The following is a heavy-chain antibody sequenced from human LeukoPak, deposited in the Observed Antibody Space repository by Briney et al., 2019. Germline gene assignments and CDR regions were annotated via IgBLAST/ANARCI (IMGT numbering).Heavy chain of an antibody. J-gene: IGHJ4*02. CDR1: GFTFDDYG. CDR3: ARAGTGTTSPFDY. V-gene: IGHV3-20*04. Sequence: PGGSLRLSCAASGFTFDDYGMSWVRQAPGKGLEWVSGINWNGGSTGYADSVKGRFTISRDNAKNSLYPQMNSLRVEDTALYYCARAGTGTTSPFDYWGRGTLVTVSS. D-gene: IGHD1-1*01. CDR2: INWNGGST.